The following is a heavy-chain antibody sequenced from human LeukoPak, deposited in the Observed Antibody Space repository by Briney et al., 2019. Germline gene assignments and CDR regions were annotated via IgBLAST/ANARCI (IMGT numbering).Heavy chain of an antibody. V-gene: IGHV4-39*01. CDR3: ARQSVLLWFGEFIGNWFDP. Sequence: SETLSLTCTVSGGSISSSSYYWGWIRQPPGKGLEWIGSIYYSGSTYYNPSLKSRVTMSVDTSKNQFSLKLSSVTAADTAVYYCARQSVLLWFGEFIGNWFDPWGQGTLVTVSS. CDR2: IYYSGST. J-gene: IGHJ5*02. CDR1: GGSISSSSYY. D-gene: IGHD3-10*01.